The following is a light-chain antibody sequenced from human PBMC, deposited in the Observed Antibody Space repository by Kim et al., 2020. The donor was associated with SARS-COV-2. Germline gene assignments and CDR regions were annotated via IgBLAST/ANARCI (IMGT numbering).Light chain of an antibody. CDR3: QQYYNTPRT. V-gene: IGKV3-15*01. CDR1: QSISNN. CDR2: GAS. J-gene: IGKJ1*01. Sequence: ILMTQSPATLSMSPGEGATLSCRASQSISNNIAWYQQKPGQTPRLLIYGASTRATGMPARFTGGGSGTEFTLTISSLQAEDVAVYYCQQYYNTPRTFGQGTKVDIK.